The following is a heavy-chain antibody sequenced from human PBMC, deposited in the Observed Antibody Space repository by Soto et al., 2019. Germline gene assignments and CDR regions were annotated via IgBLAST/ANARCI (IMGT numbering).Heavy chain of an antibody. CDR2: IAPSDSFA. J-gene: IGHJ4*02. CDR3: ARHQSGSGNSNFDF. D-gene: IGHD3-10*01. Sequence: GESLKISCQAFEYSFPIYWISWVRQKPGGGLEWMGRIAPSDSFATHSPSFQGHVTISADKSTRTVYLEWRSLQASVTATYYCARHQSGSGNSNFDFWGQGTPVTVSS. V-gene: IGHV5-10-1*01. CDR1: EYSFPIYW.